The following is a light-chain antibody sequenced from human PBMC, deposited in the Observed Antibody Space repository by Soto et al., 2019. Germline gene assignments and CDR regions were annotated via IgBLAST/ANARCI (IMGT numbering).Light chain of an antibody. J-gene: IGKJ4*01. V-gene: IGKV1-12*01. Sequence: DIQMTQSPSSVSASVGDRVTITCRACQGIRRWLAWYQQKPGKAPTLLIYAVSSLQSGWPSRFSGSGSGTDFTLTISSLQPEDFATDYCQQDNSCPPLTFGGGTKVEIK. CDR3: QQDNSCPPLT. CDR1: QGIRRW. CDR2: AVS.